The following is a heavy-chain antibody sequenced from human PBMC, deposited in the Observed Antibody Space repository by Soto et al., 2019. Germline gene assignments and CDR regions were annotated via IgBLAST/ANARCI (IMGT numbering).Heavy chain of an antibody. V-gene: IGHV4-34*01. CDR2: INHSGST. CDR3: ARGPEDTAMVEGNWFDP. CDR1: GGSFSGYY. Sequence: QVQLQQWGAGLLKPSETLSLTCAVYGGSFSGYYWSWIRQPPGKGLEWIGEINHSGSTNYNPSLKSRVTISVDTSKNQFSLKLSSVTAADTAVYYWARGPEDTAMVEGNWFDPWGQGTLVTVSS. D-gene: IGHD5-18*01. J-gene: IGHJ5*02.